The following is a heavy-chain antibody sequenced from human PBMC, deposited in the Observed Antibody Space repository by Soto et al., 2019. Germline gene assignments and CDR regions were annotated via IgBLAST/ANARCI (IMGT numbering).Heavy chain of an antibody. J-gene: IGHJ4*02. CDR3: ARVVGATQMDFDY. Sequence: EVQLVESGGGLVQPGESLRLSRAASGFTFSSYWMTWVRQAPGKGLEWVANIKQDGSEKYYVDSVRGRFTMSRDNAKNSLYLQMNSLRAEDTAVYYCARVVGATQMDFDYWGQGTLVTVSS. CDR2: IKQDGSEK. V-gene: IGHV3-7*01. D-gene: IGHD1-26*01. CDR1: GFTFSSYW.